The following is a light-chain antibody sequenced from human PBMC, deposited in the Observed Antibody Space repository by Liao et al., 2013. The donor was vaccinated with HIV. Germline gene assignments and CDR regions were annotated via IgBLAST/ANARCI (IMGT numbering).Light chain of an antibody. CDR2: YDS. J-gene: IGLJ3*02. CDR1: NIGRKS. CDR3: QVWLTGSGHPV. Sequence: SYVLTQPPSVSVAPGATATITCEGDNIGRKSVHWYQQKSAQAPAVVMSYDSDRPSGIPERFSGSNSGNTATLTINRVEVGDDADYFCQVWLTGSGHPVFGGGTKLTVL. V-gene: IGLV3-21*04.